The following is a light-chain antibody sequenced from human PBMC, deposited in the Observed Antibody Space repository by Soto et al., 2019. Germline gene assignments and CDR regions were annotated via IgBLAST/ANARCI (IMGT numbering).Light chain of an antibody. Sequence: DIQMTQSPSSLFPPVGERVTITCRAGQSISSYLSWYQQKPGKAPKLLIYAASSLQSGVPSRFSGSGSGTDFTLTISSLQPEDFATYYCQQSYSTPSITFGQGTRLEIK. J-gene: IGKJ5*01. V-gene: IGKV1-39*01. CDR2: AAS. CDR1: QSISSY. CDR3: QQSYSTPSIT.